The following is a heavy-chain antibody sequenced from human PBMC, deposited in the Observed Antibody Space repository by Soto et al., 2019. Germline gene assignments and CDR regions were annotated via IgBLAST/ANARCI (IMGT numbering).Heavy chain of an antibody. CDR3: ARDEGAAMGFQY. CDR1: GYTFTDSD. CDR2: INPVGGST. D-gene: IGHD5-18*01. Sequence: QVQLLQSGAEVKEPGASVRLSCKASGYTFTDSDIHWVGQAPGQGLEWMGVINPVGGSTTYIQKFQGRVTLTRDMSTTTVHMVLSALRSDDTATYYCARDEGAAMGFQYWGQGTPVNVFS. J-gene: IGHJ4*02. V-gene: IGHV1-46*01.